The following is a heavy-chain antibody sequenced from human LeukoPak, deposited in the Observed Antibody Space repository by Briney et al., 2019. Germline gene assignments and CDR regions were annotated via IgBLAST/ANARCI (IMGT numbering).Heavy chain of an antibody. D-gene: IGHD3-10*01. CDR2: ISYDGSNK. J-gene: IGHJ4*02. Sequence: GGSLRLSCAASGFTFSSYGMRWVRQAPGKGLEWVAVISYDGSNKYYADSMKGRFTITRDNSKNTLYLQMNSLRAEDTAVYYCAKDATTSITMVRGGGSVDYWGQGTLVTVSS. V-gene: IGHV3-30*18. CDR1: GFTFSSYG. CDR3: AKDATTSITMVRGGGSVDY.